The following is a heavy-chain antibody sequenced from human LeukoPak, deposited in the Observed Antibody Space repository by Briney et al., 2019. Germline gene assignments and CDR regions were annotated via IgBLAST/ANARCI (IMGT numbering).Heavy chain of an antibody. D-gene: IGHD3-3*01. CDR1: GGTFSSYA. Sequence: SVKVSCKASGGTFSSYAISWVRQAPGQGLEWMGGIIPIFGTANYAQKFQGRVTITADESTSTAYMGLSSLRSEDTAVYYCARGSTDFWSPNWFDPWGQGTLVTVSS. CDR2: IIPIFGTA. V-gene: IGHV1-69*13. CDR3: ARGSTDFWSPNWFDP. J-gene: IGHJ5*02.